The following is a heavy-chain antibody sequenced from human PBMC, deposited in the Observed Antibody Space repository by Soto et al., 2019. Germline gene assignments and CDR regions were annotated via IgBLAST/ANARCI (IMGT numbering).Heavy chain of an antibody. CDR2: IYHSGST. V-gene: IGHV4-4*02. J-gene: IGHJ4*02. CDR1: GGSISSSNW. Sequence: QVQLQESGPGLVKPSGTLSLTCAVSGGSISSSNWWSWVRQPPGKGLEWIGEIYHSGSTNYNPSLKSRVTISVDKSKNQFSLKLSSVTAADTAVYYCARARSGNTAMVTGFYRVFDYWGQGTLVTVSS. CDR3: ARARSGNTAMVTGFYRVFDY. D-gene: IGHD5-18*01.